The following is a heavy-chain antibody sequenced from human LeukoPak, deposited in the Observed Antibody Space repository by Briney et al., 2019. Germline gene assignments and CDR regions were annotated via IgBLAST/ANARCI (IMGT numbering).Heavy chain of an antibody. CDR1: GFTVSSNY. J-gene: IGHJ4*02. D-gene: IGHD3-10*01. CDR2: IYSDGST. CDR3: ARDRRAGSYDY. V-gene: IGHV3-53*01. Sequence: PGGSLRLSCAASGFTVSSNYMSWVRQAPGKGLEWVSEIYSDGSTYYAASVKGRFSISRDNSKNTVFLQMNSLRAEDTAVYYCARDRRAGSYDYWGQGTLVTVSS.